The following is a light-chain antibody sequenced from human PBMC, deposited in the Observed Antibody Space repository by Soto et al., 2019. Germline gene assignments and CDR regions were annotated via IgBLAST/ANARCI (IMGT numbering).Light chain of an antibody. J-gene: IGKJ1*01. CDR3: QQYNNWSWT. V-gene: IGKV3-15*01. CDR1: QSVRSN. CDR2: GAS. Sequence: EIVMTQSPATLSVSPGERATLSCRASQSVRSNLAWYQQKPSQAPRLLISGASTRATGIPARFSGSGSGTEFTLTISSLQSEDFAVYYCQQYNNWSWTFGQGTKVE.